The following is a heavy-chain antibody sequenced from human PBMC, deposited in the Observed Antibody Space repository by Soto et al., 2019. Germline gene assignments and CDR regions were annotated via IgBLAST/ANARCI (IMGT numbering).Heavy chain of an antibody. Sequence: SETLSLTCTVSGGSISSSSYYWGWIRQPPGKGLEWIGSIYYSGSTYYNPSLKSRVTISVDTSKNQFSLKLSSVTAADTAVYYCARPVLSGYGYYFDYSGQGTLVTVSS. CDR2: IYYSGST. CDR3: ARPVLSGYGYYFDY. V-gene: IGHV4-39*01. J-gene: IGHJ4*02. D-gene: IGHD5-12*01. CDR1: GGSISSSSYY.